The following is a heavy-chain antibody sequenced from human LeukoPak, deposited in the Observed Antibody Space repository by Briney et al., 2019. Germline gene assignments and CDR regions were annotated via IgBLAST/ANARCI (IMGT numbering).Heavy chain of an antibody. V-gene: IGHV3-7*03. CDR2: IKQDGSEK. D-gene: IGHD3-22*01. CDR1: GFTFSSYW. J-gene: IGHJ4*02. CDR3: ARDAAGADSSGYLPPADSFDY. Sequence: GGSLRLSCAASGFTFSSYWMSWVRQASGKGLEWVANIKQDGSEKYYVDSVKGRFTISRDNAKNSLYLQMNSLRAEDTAVYYCARDAAGADSSGYLPPADSFDYWGQGTLVTVSS.